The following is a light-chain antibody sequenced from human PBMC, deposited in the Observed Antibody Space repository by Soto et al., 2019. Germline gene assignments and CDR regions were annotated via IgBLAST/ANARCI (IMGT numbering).Light chain of an antibody. Sequence: QSVLTQPPSVSAAPGQKVTISCAGASSNIGNNYVSWYQQLAGTAPTLLIFDNNKRPSGIPDRLSGSKSGTSATLGIAGLQTGDAADYYCATWDSSMSAWVFGGGTQLTVL. CDR1: SSNIGNNY. CDR2: DNN. J-gene: IGLJ3*02. CDR3: ATWDSSMSAWV. V-gene: IGLV1-51*01.